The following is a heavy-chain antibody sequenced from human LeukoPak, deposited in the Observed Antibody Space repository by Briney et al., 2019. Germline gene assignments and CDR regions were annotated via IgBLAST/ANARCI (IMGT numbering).Heavy chain of an antibody. Sequence: GGSLRLSCAASGFTFSTYWMSWVRQAPGKGLEWVANINQDGSGKDYVDSLKGRFTISRDNTKNSLYLQMNSLRAEDTAVYYCARTGDQDAFDIWGQGTMVTVSS. CDR1: GFTFSTYW. CDR2: INQDGSGK. V-gene: IGHV3-7*03. D-gene: IGHD2-21*02. J-gene: IGHJ3*02. CDR3: ARTGDQDAFDI.